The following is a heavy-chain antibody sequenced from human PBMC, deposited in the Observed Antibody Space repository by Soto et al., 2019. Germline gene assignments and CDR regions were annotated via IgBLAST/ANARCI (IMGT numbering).Heavy chain of an antibody. CDR2: IYISGST. V-gene: IGHV4-4*07. J-gene: IGHJ4*02. CDR3: ARVFSMTSVTD. Sequence: QVQLQESGPGLVKPSETLSLTCIVSGGSISSYYWSWIRQPAGKGLEWIGRIYISGSTEYNPSLKRRVPMSLDTSKNQFSLSLRYVTAADTAVYYCARVFSMTSVTDWGQGTLVTVSS. CDR1: GGSISSYY. D-gene: IGHD4-17*01.